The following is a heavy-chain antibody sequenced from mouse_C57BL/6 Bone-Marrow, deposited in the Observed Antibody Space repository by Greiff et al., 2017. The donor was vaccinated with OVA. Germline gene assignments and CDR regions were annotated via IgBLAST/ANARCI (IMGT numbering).Heavy chain of an antibody. V-gene: IGHV14-4*01. Sequence: SGAELVRPGASVKLSCTASGFNIKDDYMHWVKQRPEQGLEWIGWIDPANGDTEYASKFQGKATITADTSSNTAYLQLSSLTSEDTAVYYCTSYGNFDYWGRGTTLTVSS. D-gene: IGHD2-1*01. CDR1: GFNIKDDY. CDR2: IDPANGDT. CDR3: TSYGNFDY. J-gene: IGHJ2*01.